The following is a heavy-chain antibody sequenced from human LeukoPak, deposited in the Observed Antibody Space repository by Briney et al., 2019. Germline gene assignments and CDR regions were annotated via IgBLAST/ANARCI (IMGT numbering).Heavy chain of an antibody. CDR3: ARSREGDYGVPFDY. CDR2: IYYSGST. D-gene: IGHD4-17*01. CDR1: GGSISTNYY. Sequence: SETLSLTCTVSGGSISTNYYWSWIRQPPGKGLEWIGYIYYSGSTYYNPSLKSRVTISVDTSKNQFSLKLSSVTAADTAVYYCARSREGDYGVPFDYWGQGTLVTVSS. V-gene: IGHV4-30-4*08. J-gene: IGHJ4*02.